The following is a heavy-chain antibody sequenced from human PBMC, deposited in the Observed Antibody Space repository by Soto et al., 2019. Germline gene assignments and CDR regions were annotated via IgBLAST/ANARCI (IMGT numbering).Heavy chain of an antibody. CDR2: ISSSSSTI. J-gene: IGHJ4*02. CDR3: ARGGRMYYYYFDY. Sequence: PGGSLRLSCAASGFTFSSYAMHWVRQAPGKGLEWVSYISSSSSTIYYADSVKGRFTISRDNAKNSLYLQMNSLRAEDTAVYYCARGGRMYYYYFDYWGQGTLVTVSS. D-gene: IGHD2-8*01. V-gene: IGHV3-48*01. CDR1: GFTFSSYA.